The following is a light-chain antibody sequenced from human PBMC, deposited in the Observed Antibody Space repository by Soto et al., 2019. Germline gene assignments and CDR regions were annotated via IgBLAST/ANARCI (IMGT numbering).Light chain of an antibody. J-gene: IGLJ1*01. V-gene: IGLV2-14*01. CDR3: SSYTSSSTXV. CDR2: HVS. Sequence: QSALTQPASVSGSPGQSSTISCTGTSSDVGGFNYVSWYQQYPGKAPKLMIYHVSNRPSGVSNRFSGSKSGNTASLTISWLQAEDEAEYYCSSYTSSSTXVFGTGNKVTVL. CDR1: SSDVGGFNY.